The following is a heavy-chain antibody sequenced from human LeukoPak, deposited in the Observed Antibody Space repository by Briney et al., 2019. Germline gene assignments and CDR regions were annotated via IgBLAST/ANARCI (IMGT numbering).Heavy chain of an antibody. D-gene: IGHD2/OR15-2a*01. CDR2: LGNSDNNM. CDR1: GLIISDYY. Sequence: GGSLRLSCVGSGLIISDYYTSWIRQAPGKGLEWVAVLGNSDNNMFLSDSVKGRFTISRDNAKNSVSLQMNSLRAEDTAVYYCAREQYYRFDTWGQGAPVTVSS. V-gene: IGHV3-11*01. CDR3: AREQYYRFDT. J-gene: IGHJ4*02.